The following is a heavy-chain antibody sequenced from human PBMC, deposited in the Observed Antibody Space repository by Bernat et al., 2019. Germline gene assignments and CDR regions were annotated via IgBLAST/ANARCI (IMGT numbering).Heavy chain of an antibody. D-gene: IGHD1-1*01. CDR1: GFTFSSFA. V-gene: IGHV3-23*01. CDR3: AKRWGERLSRFDF. CDR2: ISDNGAGT. Sequence: EVQLLESGGGLVQAGGSLRLSCAASGFTFSSFAMSWVRQAPGKGLEWVSAISDNGAGTYYADSGKGRFTISRDNSKNTLSLQMNTLRAEDTAVYYCAKRWGERLSRFDFWGQGTMVTVSS. J-gene: IGHJ3*01.